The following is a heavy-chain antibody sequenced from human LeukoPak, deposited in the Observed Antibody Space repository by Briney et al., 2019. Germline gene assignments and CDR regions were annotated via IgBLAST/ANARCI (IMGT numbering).Heavy chain of an antibody. CDR1: GGTFSSYA. Sequence: VASVKVSCKASGGTFSSYAISWVRQAPGQGLEWMGGIIPIFGTANYAQKFQGRVTITTDESTSTAYMELSSLRSEDTAVYYCAGSTIPPATDYDYWGQGTLATVSS. CDR3: AGSTIPPATDYDY. D-gene: IGHD1-26*01. J-gene: IGHJ4*02. CDR2: IIPIFGTA. V-gene: IGHV1-69*05.